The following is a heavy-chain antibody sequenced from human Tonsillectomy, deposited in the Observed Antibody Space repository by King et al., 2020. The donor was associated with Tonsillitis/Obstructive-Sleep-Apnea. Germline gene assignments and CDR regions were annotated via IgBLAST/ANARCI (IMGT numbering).Heavy chain of an antibody. CDR3: ARWRITTLYYMDV. CDR1: GFTFRRYD. CDR2: IATAGDT. D-gene: IGHD1-1*01. J-gene: IGHJ6*03. Sequence: VQLVESGGGLVQPGGSLRLSCAASGFTFRRYDMHWVRQPTGKGLEWVSAIATAGDTYYPGSVKGRFTISRENAKNSLFLQMSSLRAGDTAFYYCARWRITTLYYMDVWGKGTTVTVSS. V-gene: IGHV3-13*01.